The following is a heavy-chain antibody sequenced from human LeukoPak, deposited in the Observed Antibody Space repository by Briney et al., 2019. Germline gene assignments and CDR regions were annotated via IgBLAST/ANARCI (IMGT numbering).Heavy chain of an antibody. CDR2: INHSGST. V-gene: IGHV4-34*01. Sequence: SETLSLTCAVYGGSFSGYYWSWIRQPPGKGLEWIGEINHSGSTNYNPSLKSRVTISVDTSKNQFSLKLSSVTAADTAVYYCARGQMRGSGWYQALPFDYWGQGTLVTVSS. CDR3: ARGQMRGSGWYQALPFDY. CDR1: GGSFSGYY. D-gene: IGHD6-19*01. J-gene: IGHJ4*02.